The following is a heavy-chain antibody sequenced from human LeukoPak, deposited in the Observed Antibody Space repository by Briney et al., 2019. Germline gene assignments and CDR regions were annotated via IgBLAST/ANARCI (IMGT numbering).Heavy chain of an antibody. J-gene: IGHJ4*02. D-gene: IGHD3-16*01. CDR2: IIPIFGIA. V-gene: IGHV1-69*04. CDR3: AMDPWGIRPVDY. CDR1: GGTFSSYA. Sequence: ASVKVSCKASGGTFSSYAISWVRQAPGQGLEWMGRIIPIFGIANYAQKFQGRVTITADKSTSTAYMELSSLRSEDTAVYYCAMDPWGIRPVDYWGQGTLVTVSS.